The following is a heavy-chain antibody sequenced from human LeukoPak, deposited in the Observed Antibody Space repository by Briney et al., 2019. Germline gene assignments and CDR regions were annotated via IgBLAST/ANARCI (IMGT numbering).Heavy chain of an antibody. CDR3: AREGRVSGYDFDC. J-gene: IGHJ4*02. V-gene: IGHV3-74*03. D-gene: IGHD5-12*01. CDR2: INSDGSSI. CDR1: GFTFSSYW. Sequence: GGSLRLSCAASGFTFSSYWMHWVRQAPGKGLVWVSRINSDGSSITYADSVKGRFTITRDNAKNTLYLQMNSLRVEDTAVYYCAREGRVSGYDFDCWGQGTLVTVSS.